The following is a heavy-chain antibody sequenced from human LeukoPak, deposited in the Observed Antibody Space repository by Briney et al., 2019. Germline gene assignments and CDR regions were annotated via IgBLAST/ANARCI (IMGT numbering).Heavy chain of an antibody. V-gene: IGHV3-66*01. CDR2: IYSGGST. CDR1: GFTVSSNY. Sequence: GGSLRLSCAASGFTVSSNYMSWVRQAPGKGLEWVSVIYSGGSTYYADSVKGRFTISRDNSKNTLYLQMNSLRAEDTAVYYCARGLSSSWYWFDTWGQGTLVTVSS. J-gene: IGHJ5*02. CDR3: ARGLSSSWYWFDT. D-gene: IGHD6-13*01.